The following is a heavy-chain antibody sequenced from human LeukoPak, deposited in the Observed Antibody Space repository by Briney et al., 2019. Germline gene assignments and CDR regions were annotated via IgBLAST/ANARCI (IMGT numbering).Heavy chain of an antibody. Sequence: PGGSLRLSCAGSGFTFSSNPLSWVRQAPGKGLEWVSAINPSGGNTYYADSVRGRFTISRDNSKSTLYLQMNTLRAEDTAVYYCATTKQARRYFDYWGQGTLVTVSS. CDR3: ATTKQARRYFDY. D-gene: IGHD1-1*01. V-gene: IGHV3-23*01. CDR1: GFTFSSNP. J-gene: IGHJ4*02. CDR2: INPSGGNT.